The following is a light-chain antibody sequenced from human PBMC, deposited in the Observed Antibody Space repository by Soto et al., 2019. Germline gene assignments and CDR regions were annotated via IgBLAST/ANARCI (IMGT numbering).Light chain of an antibody. J-gene: IGKJ1*01. Sequence: DIQMTQSPSTLSASIGDRVTITCRASQRIDTWLAWYQQKPGTAPKLLIYKATILQSGVPSRFSGSGSGTEFTLAISSLQPDDFATYYCQQYYSYSWTFGQGTKVEIK. CDR3: QQYYSYSWT. V-gene: IGKV1-5*03. CDR2: KAT. CDR1: QRIDTW.